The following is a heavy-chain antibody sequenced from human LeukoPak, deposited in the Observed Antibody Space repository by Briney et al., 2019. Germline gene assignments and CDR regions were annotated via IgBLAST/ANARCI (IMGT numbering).Heavy chain of an antibody. V-gene: IGHV1-69*05. CDR1: GGTLNTYA. J-gene: IGHJ1*01. Sequence: GSSAKVSCKASGGTLNTYAISWVRQAPGQGLECMGGLISMVGTPNNAQRFEGRISITTDESTGTDYMELRSLRSEDTALYYCARDGLYYDDSSGYDFHHWGQGSLVIVSS. CDR2: LISMVGTP. CDR3: ARDGLYYDDSSGYDFHH. D-gene: IGHD3-22*01.